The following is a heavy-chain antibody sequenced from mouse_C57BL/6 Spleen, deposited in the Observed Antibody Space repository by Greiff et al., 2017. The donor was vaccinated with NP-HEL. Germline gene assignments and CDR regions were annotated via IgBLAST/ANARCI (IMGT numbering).Heavy chain of an antibody. Sequence: VQLQQPGAELVKPGASVKLSCKASGYTFTSYWMHWVKQRPGQGLEWIGMIHPNSGSTNYNETFKSKATLTVDKSSSTAYMQLSSLTSEDSAVYYCARGRYDGYYAAYWGQGTLVTVSA. J-gene: IGHJ3*01. D-gene: IGHD2-3*01. V-gene: IGHV1-64*01. CDR2: IHPNSGST. CDR1: GYTFTSYW. CDR3: ARGRYDGYYAAY.